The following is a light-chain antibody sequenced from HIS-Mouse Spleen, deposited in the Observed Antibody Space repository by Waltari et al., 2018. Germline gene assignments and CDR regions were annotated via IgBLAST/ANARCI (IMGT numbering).Light chain of an antibody. J-gene: IGLJ1*01. CDR3: SSYTSSSTF. Sequence: QSALTQPASVSGSPGQSITISCTGNSSDVGGYNFVSWYQQHPGKAPKLMIYEVSNRPSGVSNRFSGSKSGNTASLTISGLQAEDEADYYCSSYTSSSTFFGTGTKVTVL. CDR1: SSDVGGYNF. V-gene: IGLV2-14*01. CDR2: EVS.